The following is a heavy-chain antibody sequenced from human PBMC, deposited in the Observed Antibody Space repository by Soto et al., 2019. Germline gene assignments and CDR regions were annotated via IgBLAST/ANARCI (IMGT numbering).Heavy chain of an antibody. V-gene: IGHV3-23*01. D-gene: IGHD5-12*01. CDR1: GFTFSSYA. J-gene: IGHJ4*02. Sequence: GGSLRLSCAASGFTFSSYAMSWVRQAPGKGLEWVSAISGSGGSTYYADSVKGRFTISRDNSKNTLYLQMNSLRAEDTAVYYCAKDLREGLAAPLEDWGQGTLVTVSS. CDR2: ISGSGGST. CDR3: AKDLREGLAAPLED.